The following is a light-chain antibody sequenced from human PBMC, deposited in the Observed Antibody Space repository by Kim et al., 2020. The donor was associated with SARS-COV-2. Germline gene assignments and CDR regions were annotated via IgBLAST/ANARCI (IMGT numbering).Light chain of an antibody. CDR3: QSADSSDTFWV. V-gene: IGLV3-25*03. CDR2: EDT. CDR1: ALPKQY. Sequence: PGQTARITCSGDALPKQYAYWFQQKPGQAPVVLIYEDTERPSGIPERFSGSISGTTVTLTISAVQAEDEADYYCQSADSSDTFWVFGGGTQLTVL. J-gene: IGLJ3*02.